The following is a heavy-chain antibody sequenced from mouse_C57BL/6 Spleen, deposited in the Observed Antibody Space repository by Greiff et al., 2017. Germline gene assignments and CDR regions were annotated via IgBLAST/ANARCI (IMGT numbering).Heavy chain of an antibody. CDR1: GYAFSSYW. CDR3: ARSYGSSYRYFDV. CDR2: IYPGDGDT. Sequence: VQLQQSGAELVKPGASVKISCKASGYAFSSYWMNWVKQRPGKGLEWIGQIYPGDGDTNYNGKFKGKATLTADKSSSTAYMQLSSLTSEDSAVYFCARSYGSSYRYFDVWGTGTTVTVSS. V-gene: IGHV1-80*01. J-gene: IGHJ1*03. D-gene: IGHD1-1*01.